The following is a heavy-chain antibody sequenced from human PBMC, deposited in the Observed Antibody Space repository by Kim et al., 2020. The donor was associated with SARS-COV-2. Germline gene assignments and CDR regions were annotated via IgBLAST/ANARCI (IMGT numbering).Heavy chain of an antibody. CDR3: ARDEGSSWYEAPFDY. V-gene: IGHV3-33*01. CDR1: GFTFSSYG. J-gene: IGHJ4*02. Sequence: GGSLRLSCAASGFTFSSYGMHWVRQAPGKGLEWVAVIWYDGSNKYYADSVKGRFTISRDNSKNTLYLQMNSLRAEDTAVYYCARDEGSSWYEAPFDYWGQGTLVTVSS. CDR2: IWYDGSNK. D-gene: IGHD6-13*01.